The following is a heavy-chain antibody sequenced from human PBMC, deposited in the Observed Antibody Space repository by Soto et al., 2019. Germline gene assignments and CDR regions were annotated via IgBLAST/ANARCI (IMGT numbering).Heavy chain of an antibody. V-gene: IGHV1-69*13. J-gene: IGHJ5*02. Sequence: SVKVSCKASGGTFSSYAISWVRQAPGQGLEWMGGIIPIFGTANYAQKFQGRVTITADESTSTAYMELSSLRSEDTAVYYCARGVVRAGVTAIPWWFDPWGQGTLVTVSS. CDR3: ARGVVRAGVTAIPWWFDP. D-gene: IGHD2-21*02. CDR1: GGTFSSYA. CDR2: IIPIFGTA.